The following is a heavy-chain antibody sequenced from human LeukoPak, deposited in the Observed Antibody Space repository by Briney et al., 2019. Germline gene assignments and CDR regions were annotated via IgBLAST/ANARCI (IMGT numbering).Heavy chain of an antibody. V-gene: IGHV1-18*01. D-gene: IGHD3-22*01. CDR1: GYTFTSYG. CDR2: ISAYNGNT. J-gene: IGHJ5*02. Sequence: ASVKVSCKASGYTFTSYGISWVRQAPGQGLEWMGWISAYNGNTNYAQKLQGRVTMTTDTSTSTAYMELRSLRSDDTAVYYCARARPEITMIVMVMYNWFDPWGQGTLVTVSS. CDR3: ARARPEITMIVMVMYNWFDP.